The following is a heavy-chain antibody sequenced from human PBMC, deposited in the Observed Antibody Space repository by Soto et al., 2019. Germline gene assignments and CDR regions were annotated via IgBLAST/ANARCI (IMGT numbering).Heavy chain of an antibody. D-gene: IGHD1-26*01. CDR2: INHSGST. J-gene: IGHJ6*03. Sequence: PSETLSLTCAVYGGSFSGYYWSWIRQRPGKGLEWIGEINHSGSTNYNPSLKSRVTISVDTSKNQFSLKLSSVTAADTAVYYCARGIPNSQDYYYMDVWGKGTTVTVSS. V-gene: IGHV4-34*01. CDR1: GGSFSGYY. CDR3: ARGIPNSQDYYYMDV.